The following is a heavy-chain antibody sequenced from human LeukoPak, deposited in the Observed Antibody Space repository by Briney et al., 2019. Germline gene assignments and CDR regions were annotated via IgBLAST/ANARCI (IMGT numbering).Heavy chain of an antibody. CDR2: ISWNSGSI. Sequence: PGGSLRLSCAASGFTFDDYAMHWVRQAPGKGLEWVSGISWNSGSIGYADSVKGRFTISRDNAKNSLYLQMNSLRAEDTALYYCAKGHLTWGSSFDCWGQGTLVTVSS. J-gene: IGHJ4*02. V-gene: IGHV3-9*01. CDR3: AKGHLTWGSSFDC. D-gene: IGHD1-26*01. CDR1: GFTFDDYA.